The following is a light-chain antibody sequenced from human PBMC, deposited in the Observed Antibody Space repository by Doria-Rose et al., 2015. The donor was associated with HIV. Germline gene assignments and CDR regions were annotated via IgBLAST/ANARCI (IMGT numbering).Light chain of an antibody. Sequence: TSSDIGTYDFVSWYQQHPGKAPKLMIYEVNKRPSGVPNRSSGSKSGNTASLTVSGLQTEDEADYYCSSYAGSNIVFGGGTKLTVL. J-gene: IGLJ2*01. CDR2: EVN. CDR1: SSDIGTYDF. V-gene: IGLV2-8*01. CDR3: SSYAGSNIV.